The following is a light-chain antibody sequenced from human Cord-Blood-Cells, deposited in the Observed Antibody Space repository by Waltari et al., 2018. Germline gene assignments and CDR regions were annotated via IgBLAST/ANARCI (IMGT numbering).Light chain of an antibody. CDR2: DVS. CDR1: SSAVGGYNY. V-gene: IGLV2-14*03. Sequence: QSALTQPAPVSGSPGQSITISCTGTSSAVGGYNYVSWYQQHPGKAPNLMIYDVSNRPSGVSNRFSGSKSGNTASLTISGLQAEDEADYYCSSYTSSNTWVFGGGTKLTVL. J-gene: IGLJ3*02. CDR3: SSYTSSNTWV.